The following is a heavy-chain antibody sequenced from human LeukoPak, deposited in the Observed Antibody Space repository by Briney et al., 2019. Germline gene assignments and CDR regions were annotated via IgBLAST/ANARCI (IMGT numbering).Heavy chain of an antibody. V-gene: IGHV1-46*01. J-gene: IGHJ4*02. Sequence: ASVKVSCKSSGYTFTSYYMHWVRQAPGQGLEWKGIINPSGGSTSYAQKFQGRVTMTRDMSTSTVYMELSSLRSEDTAVYYCARDSTPVAGTLDYWGQRTLVTVSS. CDR1: GYTFTSYY. CDR2: INPSGGST. CDR3: ARDSTPVAGTLDY. D-gene: IGHD6-19*01.